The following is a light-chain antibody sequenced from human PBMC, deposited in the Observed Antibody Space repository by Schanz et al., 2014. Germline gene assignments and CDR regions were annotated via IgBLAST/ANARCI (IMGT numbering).Light chain of an antibody. CDR1: SSDIGGYNF. J-gene: IGLJ2*01. CDR3: SSYAGSNNVV. CDR2: EVT. V-gene: IGLV2-8*01. Sequence: QSALTQPPSASGSPGQSVTISCTGTSSDIGGYNFVSWYQQHPGEAPKLMMYEVTKRPSGVPDRFSGSKSGNTASLTVSWLQAEDEAVYYCSSYAGSNNVVFGGGTKVTVL.